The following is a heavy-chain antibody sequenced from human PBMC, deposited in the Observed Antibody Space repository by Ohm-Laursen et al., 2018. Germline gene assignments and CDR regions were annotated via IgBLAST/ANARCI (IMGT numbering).Heavy chain of an antibody. D-gene: IGHD6-13*01. Sequence: GSLRLSCAASGFTFSSYGMHWVRQAPGKGLEWLSYISSSTTIYYADSVKGRFTISRDNAKNSLYLQMNSLRAEDTAVYYCARDPPEDSSWYADYWGQGTLVTVSP. CDR2: ISSSTTI. V-gene: IGHV3-48*01. CDR3: ARDPPEDSSWYADY. CDR1: GFTFSSYG. J-gene: IGHJ4*02.